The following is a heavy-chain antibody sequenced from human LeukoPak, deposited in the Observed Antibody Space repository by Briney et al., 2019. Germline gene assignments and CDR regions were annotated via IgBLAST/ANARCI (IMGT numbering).Heavy chain of an antibody. V-gene: IGHV3-7*01. D-gene: IGHD3-3*01. CDR1: GFTFNNYW. J-gene: IGHJ3*02. CDR2: IKQDGSEK. CDR3: VKDRDDDVYAFDM. Sequence: GGSLRLSCAATGFTFNNYWMSWVRQAPGKGLEWVTNIKQDGSEKKYVDSVKGRFTISRDNAKNSLFLQMNSLRAEDTAVYYCVKDRDDDVYAFDMWGQGTLVTVSS.